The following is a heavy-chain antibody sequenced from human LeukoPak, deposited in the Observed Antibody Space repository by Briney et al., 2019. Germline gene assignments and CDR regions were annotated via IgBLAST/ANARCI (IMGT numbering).Heavy chain of an antibody. CDR2: IWYDGSNK. CDR3: ARSGRGYYDSLDH. Sequence: GGSLRLSCEASGFTFSSHGMYWVRQAPGKGLEWVALIWYDGSNKYYADSVKGRFTISRDNPKNTLYLQMNSLRAEDTAVYYCARSGRGYYDSLDHWGQGDLVTVSS. J-gene: IGHJ4*02. V-gene: IGHV3-33*07. D-gene: IGHD3-22*01. CDR1: GFTFSSHG.